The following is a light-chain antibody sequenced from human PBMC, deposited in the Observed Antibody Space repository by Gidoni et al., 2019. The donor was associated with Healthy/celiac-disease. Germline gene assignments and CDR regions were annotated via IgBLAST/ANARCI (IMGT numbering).Light chain of an antibody. CDR1: PSVSSSY. V-gene: IGKV3-20*01. J-gene: IGKJ5*01. CDR2: GAS. Sequence: DIVLTQSPGTLSLSPGERATLTCRASPSVSSSYLAWYQQKPGQAPSLLIYGASSRATGIPDRFSGSGSGTDFTLTISRLEPEDFAVYYCQQYGSSPRITFGQGTRLEIK. CDR3: QQYGSSPRIT.